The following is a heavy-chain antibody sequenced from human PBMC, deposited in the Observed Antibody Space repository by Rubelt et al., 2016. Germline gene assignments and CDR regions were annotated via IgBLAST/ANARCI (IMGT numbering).Heavy chain of an antibody. J-gene: IGHJ5*02. CDR2: IYYSGSS. CDR3: ATEPTHGDYAHH. D-gene: IGHD4-17*01. Sequence: QLLLQESGPGLVKPSETLSLTCTVSGVSITSRNYYWVWIRQPPGKGPEWIATIYYSGSSYYNPSLKSRITISVDTSKNQVSLEVRSVTAADTAVYYCATEPTHGDYAHHWGQGTLVTVSS. V-gene: IGHV4-39*07. CDR1: GVSITSRNYY.